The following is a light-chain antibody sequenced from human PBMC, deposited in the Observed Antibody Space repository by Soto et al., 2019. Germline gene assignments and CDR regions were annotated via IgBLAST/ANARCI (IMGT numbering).Light chain of an antibody. CDR2: EVS. V-gene: IGLV2-8*01. CDR1: SSDVGGYNY. J-gene: IGLJ1*01. Sequence: QSALTQPPSASGSPGRSVTISCTGTSSDVGGYNYVSWYQQHPGKAPKLMIYEVSKRPSGVPDRFSGSKSGNTASLTVSGIQAEDEADYYCTSYAGSNTHVFGTGTKLTVL. CDR3: TSYAGSNTHV.